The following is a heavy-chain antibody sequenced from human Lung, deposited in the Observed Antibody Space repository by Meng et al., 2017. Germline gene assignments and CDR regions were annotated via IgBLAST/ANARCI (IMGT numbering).Heavy chain of an antibody. Sequence: QVQLVQSGAEVKKPGASVKVSCKASGYTFTSYDVNWVRQATGQGLEWMGWMNPNRGNTGYAQKFQGRVTMTMNTSISTAYMELSSLRSEDTAVYYCARAIFALANSDYWGQGTLVTVSS. V-gene: IGHV1-8*01. J-gene: IGHJ4*02. CDR3: ARAIFALANSDY. D-gene: IGHD3-3*01. CDR1: GYTFTSYD. CDR2: MNPNRGNT.